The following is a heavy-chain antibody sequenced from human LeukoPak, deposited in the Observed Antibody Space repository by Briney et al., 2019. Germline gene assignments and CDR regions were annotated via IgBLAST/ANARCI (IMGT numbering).Heavy chain of an antibody. CDR3: ARDPSDYYDSSGSLGAFDI. CDR1: GGSISTYY. D-gene: IGHD3-22*01. Sequence: SETLSLTCTVSGGSISTYYWSWIRQPPGKGLEWIGYVYPGGSTSFNPSLKSRVTLSVDTSKNQFSLKLSSVTAADTAVYYCARDPSDYYDSSGSLGAFDIWGQGTMVTVSS. CDR2: VYPGGST. V-gene: IGHV4-59*12. J-gene: IGHJ3*02.